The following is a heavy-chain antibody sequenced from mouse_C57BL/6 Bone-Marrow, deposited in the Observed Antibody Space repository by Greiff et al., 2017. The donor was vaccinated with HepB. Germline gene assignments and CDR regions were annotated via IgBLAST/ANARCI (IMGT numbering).Heavy chain of an antibody. CDR2: IDPENGDT. Sequence: EVQLQQSGAELVRPGASVKLSCTASGFNIKDDYMHWVKQRPEQGLEWIGWIDPENGDTEYASKFQGKATITADTSSNTAYLQLSSLTSEDTAVYYCTTLTGYYFDYWGQGTTLTVSS. V-gene: IGHV14-4*01. D-gene: IGHD4-1*01. CDR3: TTLTGYYFDY. J-gene: IGHJ2*01. CDR1: GFNIKDDY.